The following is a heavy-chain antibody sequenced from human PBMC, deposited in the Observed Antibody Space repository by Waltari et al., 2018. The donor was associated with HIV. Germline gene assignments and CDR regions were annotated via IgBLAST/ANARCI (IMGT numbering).Heavy chain of an antibody. V-gene: IGHV3-48*04. Sequence: EVQLVESGGGLVQPGGSLRLSCAASGFTFSRYSLNWVRQAPGKGLEWVSYISSSSSTIYYADSVKGRFTISRDNAKNSLYLQMNSLRAEDTAVYYCARDDYGMDVWGQGTTVTVSS. CDR1: GFTFSRYS. CDR3: ARDDYGMDV. J-gene: IGHJ6*02. CDR2: ISSSSSTI.